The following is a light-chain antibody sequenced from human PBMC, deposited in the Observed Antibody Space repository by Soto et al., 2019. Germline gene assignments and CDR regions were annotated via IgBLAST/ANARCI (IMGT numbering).Light chain of an antibody. CDR3: QQYGASPFT. CDR1: RHVYINA. Sequence: VVLTQSPATLSLSPGERATLSCRASRHVYINALGWYQQKPGRTPTLLIYGASTRATDVPDRFSATGSGTDFSLPISSVEPEDSAVYYCQQYGASPFTFGPGTRLEI. V-gene: IGKV3-20*01. CDR2: GAS. J-gene: IGKJ3*01.